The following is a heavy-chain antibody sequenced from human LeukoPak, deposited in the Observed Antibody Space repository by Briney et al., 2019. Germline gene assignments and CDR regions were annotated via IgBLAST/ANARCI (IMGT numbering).Heavy chain of an antibody. CDR2: IYWNDDK. Sequence: SGPTLVNPTQTLTLTCTFSGFSLSTSGVGVGWIRQPPGKALEWLRLIYWNDDKRYSPSLKSRLTITKDTSKSQVVLTMTNIGAVDTATYYCAHSDYDFSRWGQGTLVTVSS. V-gene: IGHV2-5*01. D-gene: IGHD3-3*01. CDR3: AHSDYDFSR. J-gene: IGHJ4*02. CDR1: GFSLSTSGVG.